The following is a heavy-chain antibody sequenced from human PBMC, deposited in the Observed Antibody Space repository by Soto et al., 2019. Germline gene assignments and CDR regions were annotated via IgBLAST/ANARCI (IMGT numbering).Heavy chain of an antibody. D-gene: IGHD6-13*01. Sequence: SETLSLTCAVYGGSFSGYYWSWSRQPPGKGLEWIGEINHSGSTNYNPSLKSRVTISVDTSKNQFSLKLSSVTAADTAVYYCARGRLSAAGTYYYAMDVWGQGTTVTVSS. CDR3: ARGRLSAAGTYYYAMDV. V-gene: IGHV4-34*01. J-gene: IGHJ6*02. CDR1: GGSFSGYY. CDR2: INHSGST.